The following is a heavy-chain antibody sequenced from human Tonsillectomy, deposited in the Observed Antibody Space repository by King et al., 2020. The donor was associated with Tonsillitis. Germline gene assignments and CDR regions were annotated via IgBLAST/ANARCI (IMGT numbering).Heavy chain of an antibody. CDR2: ISWNSGSI. CDR3: AKDRRPYGSVV. CDR1: GFTFDDYT. Sequence: VQLVESGGGLVQPGRSLRLSCVASGFTFDDYTMHWVRQAPGKGLEWVSSISWNSGSIDYGDSVKGRFTISRDNAKNSLYLQMNSLRGEDTALYYCAKDRRPYGSVVWGQGTTVTVSS. J-gene: IGHJ6*02. V-gene: IGHV3-9*01.